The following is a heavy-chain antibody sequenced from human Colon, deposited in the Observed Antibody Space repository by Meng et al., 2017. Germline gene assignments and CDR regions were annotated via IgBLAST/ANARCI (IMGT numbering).Heavy chain of an antibody. V-gene: IGHV4-61*01. CDR2: IYYSGST. CDR1: GGSVISNSYY. D-gene: IGHD5-12*01. J-gene: IGHJ5*02. CDR3: ARDSGYDKNWFDP. Sequence: VQCKGAGPGLVRPSETLSLTCTVAGGSVISNSYYWSWIRSPPGKGLEWIGFIYYSGSTNYNPSPKSRVTISVDTSKNQFSLKVSSVTAADTAVYYCARDSGYDKNWFDPWGQGTLVTVSS.